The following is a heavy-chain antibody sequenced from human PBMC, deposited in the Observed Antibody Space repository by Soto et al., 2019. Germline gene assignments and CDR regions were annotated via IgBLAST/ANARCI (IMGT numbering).Heavy chain of an antibody. CDR3: ARHLEYCSGGRCYAVYDY. CDR2: ISPGGGST. Sequence: PGGSLRLSCEASGFTFSTYAMSWVRQAPGKGLEWVSAISPGGGSTYYADSVKGRFTISRDKSKNTLYLQMNSLRAEDTAVYYCARHLEYCSGGRCYAVYDYWGQGTLVTVSS. J-gene: IGHJ4*02. D-gene: IGHD2-15*01. CDR1: GFTFSTYA. V-gene: IGHV3-23*01.